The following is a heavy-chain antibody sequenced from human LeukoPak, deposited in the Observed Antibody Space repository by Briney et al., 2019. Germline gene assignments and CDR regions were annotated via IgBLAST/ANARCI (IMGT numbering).Heavy chain of an antibody. V-gene: IGHV3-23*01. CDR3: AKSQGSGYYNYFDY. J-gene: IGHJ4*02. CDR1: GFTFSSYT. CDR2: FTASGGNT. Sequence: GGSRRLSCAASGFTFSSYTMSWVRQAPGKGLEWVSVFTASGGNTYYADSVKGRFTISRDNSKNTLDLQMNSLRAEDTAVYYCAKSQGSGYYNYFDYWGQGTLVTVSS. D-gene: IGHD3-22*01.